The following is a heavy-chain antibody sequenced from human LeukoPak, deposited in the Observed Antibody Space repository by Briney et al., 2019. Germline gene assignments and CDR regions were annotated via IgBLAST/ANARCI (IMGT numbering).Heavy chain of an antibody. V-gene: IGHV4-59*10. D-gene: IGHD3-3*01. CDR2: IYTSGST. Sequence: SETLSLTCAVYGGSFSGYYWSWIRQPAGKGLEWIGRIYTSGSTNYNPSLKSRVTISVDTSKNQFSLKLSSVTAADTAVYYCARGSDRLEWLPPFDYWGQGTLVTVSS. J-gene: IGHJ4*02. CDR3: ARGSDRLEWLPPFDY. CDR1: GGSFSGYY.